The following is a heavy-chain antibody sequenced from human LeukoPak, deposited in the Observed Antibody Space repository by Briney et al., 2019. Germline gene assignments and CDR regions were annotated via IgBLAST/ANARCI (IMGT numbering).Heavy chain of an antibody. J-gene: IGHJ4*02. CDR2: INPSGGST. V-gene: IGHV1-46*01. CDR3: ARPSSGLTYYDILTGAGDFDY. D-gene: IGHD3-9*01. CDR1: GYTFTRYA. Sequence: GASVKVSCKASGYTFTRYAINWLRQAPGQGLEWMGIINPSGGSTSYAQKFQGRVTMTRDTSTSTVYMELSSLRSEDTAVYYCARPSSGLTYYDILTGAGDFDYWGQGTLVTVSS.